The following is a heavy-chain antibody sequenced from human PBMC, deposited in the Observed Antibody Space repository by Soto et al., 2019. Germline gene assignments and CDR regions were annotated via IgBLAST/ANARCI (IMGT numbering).Heavy chain of an antibody. V-gene: IGHV1-3*01. CDR2: INAGNGNT. J-gene: IGHJ6*03. CDR3: ARTARSYCTNGVCYYFNYYYYYMDV. D-gene: IGHD2-8*01. Sequence: ASVKVSCKASGYSFSSYVMHWVRQAPGQRLEWMGWINAGNGNTKYSQKFQGRVTITRDTSASTAYMELSSLRSEDTAVYYCARTARSYCTNGVCYYFNYYYYYMDVWGKGTTVTVSS. CDR1: GYSFSSYV.